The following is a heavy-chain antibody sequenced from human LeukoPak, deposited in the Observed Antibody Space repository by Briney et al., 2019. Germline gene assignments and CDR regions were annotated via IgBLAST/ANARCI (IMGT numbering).Heavy chain of an antibody. CDR3: ASLGGYCRSTSCPFDD. J-gene: IGHJ4*02. D-gene: IGHD2-2*01. Sequence: GESLKISCKGSGYIFTTYWIGWVRQMAGKGLEWMGIIYPGDSDTRYSPSFQGQVTISADKSINTAYLQWSSLEASDTALYYCASLGGYCRSTSCPFDDWGQGTLVTVSS. CDR2: IYPGDSDT. CDR1: GYIFTTYW. V-gene: IGHV5-51*01.